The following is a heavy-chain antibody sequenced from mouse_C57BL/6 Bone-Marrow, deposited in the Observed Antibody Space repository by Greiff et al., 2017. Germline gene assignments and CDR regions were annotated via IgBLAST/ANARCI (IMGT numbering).Heavy chain of an antibody. Sequence: VQLKESGPGLVKPSQSLSLTCSVTGYSITSGYYWNWIRQFPGNKLEWRGYISYDGSNNYNPSLKNRIPFTRDTSKNQFFLKLNSETTEDTATYYCARGYYCGSPYAMDYWGQGTSVTVSS. J-gene: IGHJ4*01. CDR3: ARGYYCGSPYAMDY. D-gene: IGHD1-1*01. CDR1: GYSITSGYY. CDR2: ISYDGSN. V-gene: IGHV3-6*01.